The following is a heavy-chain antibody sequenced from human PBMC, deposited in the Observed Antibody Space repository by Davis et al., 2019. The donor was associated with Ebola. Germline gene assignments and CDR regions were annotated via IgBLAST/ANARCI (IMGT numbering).Heavy chain of an antibody. Sequence: SETLSLTCTVSGGSISSSYWSWIRQPPGEGLEWIGYIYYSESSNYNPSLKSRVTISVDTSKNHFSLKLSSVTAADTAVYYCARDPNQYSSSSAYWGQGTLVTVSS. V-gene: IGHV4-59*01. D-gene: IGHD6-6*01. CDR1: GGSISSSY. CDR3: ARDPNQYSSSSAY. J-gene: IGHJ4*02. CDR2: IYYSESS.